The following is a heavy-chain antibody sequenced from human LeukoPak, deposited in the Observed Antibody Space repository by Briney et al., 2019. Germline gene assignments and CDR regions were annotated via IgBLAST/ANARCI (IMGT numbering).Heavy chain of an antibody. J-gene: IGHJ4*02. Sequence: GGSLRLSCAASGFTFSSYAMSWVRQAPGKGLEWVSAISGSGGSTYYADSVKGRFTISRDNSKNTLYLQMNSLRAEDMAVYYCAKGGYSGYVGWDYFDYWGQGTLVTVSS. D-gene: IGHD5-12*01. CDR3: AKGGYSGYVGWDYFDY. CDR1: GFTFSSYA. V-gene: IGHV3-23*01. CDR2: ISGSGGST.